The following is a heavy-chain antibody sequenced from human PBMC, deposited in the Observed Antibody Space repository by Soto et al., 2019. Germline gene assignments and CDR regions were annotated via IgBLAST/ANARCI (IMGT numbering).Heavy chain of an antibody. Sequence: PWGVLRLSCTASGFTFGDYAMSWVRQAPGKGLEWVGFIRSKAYGGTTEYAASVKGRFTISGDDSKSIAYLQMNSLKTEDTAVYYCTRDLGLRYFDWLLSNFYYYYGMDVWGQGTTVTVSS. CDR1: GFTFGDYA. CDR3: TRDLGLRYFDWLLSNFYYYYGMDV. CDR2: IRSKAYGGTT. J-gene: IGHJ6*02. D-gene: IGHD3-9*01. V-gene: IGHV3-49*04.